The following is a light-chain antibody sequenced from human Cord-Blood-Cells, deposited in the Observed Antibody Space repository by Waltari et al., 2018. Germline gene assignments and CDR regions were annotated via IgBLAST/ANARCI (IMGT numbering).Light chain of an antibody. J-gene: IGKJ2*01. CDR1: QSISSY. Sequence: DIQMTQSPSSLSASVGDRVTITCRASQSISSYLNWYQQKPGKAPKRLIYAASSLQSGVPESVSGSGSGTDFTLTISSLQPEDFATYYCQQSYSTPYTFGQGTKLEIK. V-gene: IGKV1-39*01. CDR2: AAS. CDR3: QQSYSTPYT.